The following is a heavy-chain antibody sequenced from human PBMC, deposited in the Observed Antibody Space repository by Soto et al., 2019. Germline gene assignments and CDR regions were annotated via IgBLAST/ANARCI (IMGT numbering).Heavy chain of an antibody. CDR2: IYSGGST. Sequence: PGGSLRLSCAASGFTVSSNYMSWVRQAPGRGLEWVSVIYSGGSTYYADSVKGRFTISRDNSKNTLYLQMNSLRAEDTAVYYCARGFLEWLLNYCGQGTLVTVSS. CDR3: ARGFLEWLLNY. J-gene: IGHJ4*02. V-gene: IGHV3-66*01. D-gene: IGHD3-3*01. CDR1: GFTVSSNY.